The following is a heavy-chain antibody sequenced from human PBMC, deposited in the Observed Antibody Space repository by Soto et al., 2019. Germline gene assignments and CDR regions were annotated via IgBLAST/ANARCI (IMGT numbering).Heavy chain of an antibody. J-gene: IGHJ5*02. CDR2: INPSGGST. V-gene: IGHV1-46*01. CDR1: GYTFTSYY. D-gene: IGHD1-20*01. Sequence: ASVKVSCKASGYTFTSYYMHWVRQAPGQGLEWMGIINPSGGSTSYAQKFQGRVTMTRDTSTSTVYMELSSLRSEDTAVYYCARDQAPQIITGTYLCSEVPRTHLKNWFNPGGQGTLVTVSA. CDR3: ARDQAPQIITGTYLCSEVPRTHLKNWFNP.